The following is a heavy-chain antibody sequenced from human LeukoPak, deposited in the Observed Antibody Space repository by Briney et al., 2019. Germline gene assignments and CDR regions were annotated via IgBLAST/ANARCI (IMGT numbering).Heavy chain of an antibody. V-gene: IGHV4-59*12. D-gene: IGHD6-19*01. CDR3: ARNIAVAGTAFDY. Sequence: SETLSLTCTVSGGSISSYYWSWIRQPPGKGLEWIGYIYYSGSTNYNPSLKSRVTISVDTSKNQFSLKLSSVTAADTAVYYCARNIAVAGTAFDYWGQGTLVTVSS. CDR2: IYYSGST. J-gene: IGHJ4*02. CDR1: GGSISSYY.